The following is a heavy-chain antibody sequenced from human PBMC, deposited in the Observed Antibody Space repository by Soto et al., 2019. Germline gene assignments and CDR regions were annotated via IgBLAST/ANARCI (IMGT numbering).Heavy chain of an antibody. D-gene: IGHD3-10*01. CDR3: AHNSGDGDYFKY. V-gene: IGHV2-5*02. Sequence: QITLKESGPTLVKPTQTLTLICSFSGFSLTTRGMSVSWIRQPPGKALEGLSVIYWDDEKRYSPSLKNGLTMSRDASKNQRVLKMTDMDSLGTSTFYCAHNSGDGDYFKYWGQGTLVCVSS. CDR2: IYWDDEK. J-gene: IGHJ4*02. CDR1: GFSLTTRGMS.